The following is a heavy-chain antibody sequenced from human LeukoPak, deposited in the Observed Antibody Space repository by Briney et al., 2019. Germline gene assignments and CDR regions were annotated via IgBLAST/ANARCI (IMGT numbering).Heavy chain of an antibody. V-gene: IGHV3-7*03. CDR2: IKYDGGER. CDR1: GFTSSSYW. Sequence: PGGSLRLSCAASGFTSSSYWMTWVRQAPGKGLEWVANIKYDGGERNCMESVKGRFSISRDNAKNSLHLQMNNLRAEDTALYYCAAGSGWTSEYWGQGTLVTVSS. J-gene: IGHJ4*02. D-gene: IGHD6-19*01. CDR3: AAGSGWTSEY.